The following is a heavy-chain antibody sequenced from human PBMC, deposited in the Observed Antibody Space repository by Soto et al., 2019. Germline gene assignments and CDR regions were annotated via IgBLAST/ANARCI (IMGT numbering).Heavy chain of an antibody. CDR2: MNPNSGNT. D-gene: IGHD3-10*01. V-gene: IGHV1-8*01. Sequence: QVQLVQSGAEVKKPGASVKVSCKASGYTFTSYDINWVRQATGQGLEWMGWMNPNSGNTGYAQKFQGRVTITRNTSISTAYMELSSLRSEDTAVYYCARDRYYGSGSYYRLDYWGQGTLVTVSS. CDR3: ARDRYYGSGSYYRLDY. J-gene: IGHJ4*02. CDR1: GYTFTSYD.